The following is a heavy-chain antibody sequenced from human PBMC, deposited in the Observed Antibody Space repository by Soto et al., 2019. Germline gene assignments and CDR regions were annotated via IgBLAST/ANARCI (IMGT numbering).Heavy chain of an antibody. V-gene: IGHV1-8*01. Sequence: ASVKVSCKASGYTFTSYGIHWVRQATGQGLEWMGRMNPNSGNTGYAQKFQGRVTMTRNTSISTAYMELSSLRSEDTAVYYCARGSIVLMVYASYGMDVWGQGTTVTVSS. J-gene: IGHJ6*02. CDR3: ARGSIVLMVYASYGMDV. CDR1: GYTFTSYG. D-gene: IGHD2-8*01. CDR2: MNPNSGNT.